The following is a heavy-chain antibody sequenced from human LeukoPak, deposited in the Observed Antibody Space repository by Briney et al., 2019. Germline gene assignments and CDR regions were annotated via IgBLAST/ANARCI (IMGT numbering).Heavy chain of an antibody. Sequence: ASVKVSCKASGYTFTSYAISWVRQAPGQGLEWMGWISAYNGNTNYAQKLQGRVTMTTDTSTSTAYMELRSLRSDDTAVYYCARDGYYYDSSGYTFDYWGQGTLVTVSS. CDR1: GYTFTSYA. D-gene: IGHD3-22*01. J-gene: IGHJ4*02. CDR3: ARDGYYYDSSGYTFDY. CDR2: ISAYNGNT. V-gene: IGHV1-18*01.